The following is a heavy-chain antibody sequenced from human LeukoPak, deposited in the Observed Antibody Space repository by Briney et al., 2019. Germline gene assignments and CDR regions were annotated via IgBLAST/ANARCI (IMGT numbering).Heavy chain of an antibody. CDR3: ARDGYLAPVIAFLDY. Sequence: GGSLRLSCAASGFTFSSYWMHWVRQSPGKGLEWVGQLKGDGSRANYADSVRGRFTISRDNAKNTVYLQLNSLRAEDTAVYYCARDGYLAPVIAFLDYWGQGTPDTVSS. CDR1: GFTFSSYW. CDR2: LKGDGSRA. D-gene: IGHD2-2*03. J-gene: IGHJ4*02. V-gene: IGHV3-74*01.